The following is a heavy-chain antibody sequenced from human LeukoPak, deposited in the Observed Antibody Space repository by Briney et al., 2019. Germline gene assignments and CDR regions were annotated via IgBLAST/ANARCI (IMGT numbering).Heavy chain of an antibody. CDR2: INHSGST. CDR3: AKVRGVIISD. V-gene: IGHV4-34*01. D-gene: IGHD3-10*01. J-gene: IGHJ4*02. Sequence: PSETLSRTCAVYGGSFSGYYWSWIRQPPGKGLEWIGEINHSGSTNYNPSLKSRVTISVDTSKNQFSLKLSSVTAADTAVYYCAKVRGVIISDWGQGTLVTVSS. CDR1: GGSFSGYY.